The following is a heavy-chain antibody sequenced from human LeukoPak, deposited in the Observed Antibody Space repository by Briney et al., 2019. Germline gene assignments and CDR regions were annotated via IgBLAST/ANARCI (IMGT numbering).Heavy chain of an antibody. D-gene: IGHD3-10*01. CDR3: ARDTVRGVRFDL. CDR2: INAGNGNT. Sequence: GASVKVSCKASGYTFTSYAMHWVRQAPGQRLEWMGWINAGNGNTKYPQKFQGRVTITRDTSASTAYMELSSLRSEDTAVYYCARDTVRGVRFDLWGRGTLVTVSS. CDR1: GYTFTSYA. V-gene: IGHV1-3*01. J-gene: IGHJ2*01.